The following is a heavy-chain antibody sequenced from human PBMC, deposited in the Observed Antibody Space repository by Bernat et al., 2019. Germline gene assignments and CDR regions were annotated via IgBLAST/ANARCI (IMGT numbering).Heavy chain of an antibody. CDR3: ATEHYPTTSPERITYWYFDL. CDR2: FDPEDGET. D-gene: IGHD4-17*01. V-gene: IGHV1-24*01. CDR1: GYTLTELS. J-gene: IGHJ2*01. Sequence: QVQLVQSGAEVKKPGASVKVSCKVSGYTLTELSMHWVRQAPGKGLEWMGGFDPEDGETIYAQKFQGRVTMTEDTSTDTAYMELSSLRSEDTAVYYCATEHYPTTSPERITYWYFDLWGRGTLVTVSS.